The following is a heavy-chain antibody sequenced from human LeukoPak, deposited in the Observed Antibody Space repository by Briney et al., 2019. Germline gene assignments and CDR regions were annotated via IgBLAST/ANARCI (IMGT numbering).Heavy chain of an antibody. D-gene: IGHD5-12*01. J-gene: IGHJ5*02. CDR1: GFTVSSNY. CDR2: IYRGGGT. CDR3: AKFRVVATIGGNWFDP. Sequence: PGGSLRLSCAASGFTVSSNYMSWVRQAPGKGLEWVSIIYRGGGTYYADSVKGRFTISSDNSKNTLYLQMNSLRAEDTAVYYCAKFRVVATIGGNWFDPWGQGTLVTVSS. V-gene: IGHV3-66*01.